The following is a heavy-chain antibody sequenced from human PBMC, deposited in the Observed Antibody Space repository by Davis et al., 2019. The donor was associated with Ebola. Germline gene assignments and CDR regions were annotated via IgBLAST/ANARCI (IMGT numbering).Heavy chain of an antibody. CDR2: INPSGGST. V-gene: IGHV1-46*01. CDR3: AREGIVVVTANRPNYYYYGMDV. Sequence: AASVKVSCKASGYTFTSYYMHWVRQAPGQGLEWMGIINPSGGSTSYAQKFQGRVTMTTDTSTSTAYMELRSLRSDDTAVYYCAREGIVVVTANRPNYYYYGMDVWGQGTTVTVSS. CDR1: GYTFTSYY. J-gene: IGHJ6*02. D-gene: IGHD2-21*02.